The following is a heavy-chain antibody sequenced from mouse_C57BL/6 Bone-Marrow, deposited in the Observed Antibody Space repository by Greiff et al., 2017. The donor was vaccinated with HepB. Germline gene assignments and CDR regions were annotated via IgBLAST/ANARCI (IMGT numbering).Heavy chain of an antibody. Sequence: QVQLQQSGAELVKPGASVKISCTASGYAFSSYWMNWVKQRPGKGLEWIGQIYPGDGDTKYNGKFKGKATLTADKSSSTAYMQLSSLTSEDSAVYFCARSDYYGSSYWYFDVWGTGTTVTVSS. CDR2: IYPGDGDT. J-gene: IGHJ1*03. CDR3: ARSDYYGSSYWYFDV. CDR1: GYAFSSYW. D-gene: IGHD1-1*01. V-gene: IGHV1-80*01.